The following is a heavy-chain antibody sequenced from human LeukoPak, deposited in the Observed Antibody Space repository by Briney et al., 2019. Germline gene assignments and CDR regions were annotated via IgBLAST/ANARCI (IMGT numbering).Heavy chain of an antibody. V-gene: IGHV4-34*01. D-gene: IGHD2-2*01. CDR2: INHSGST. J-gene: IGHJ4*02. CDR3: ARGRYCSSTSCYRGLGY. CDR1: GGSFSGYY. Sequence: KSSETLSLTCAVYGGSFSGYYWSWIRQPPGKGLEWIGEINHSGSTNYNPSLKCRVTISVDTSKNQFSLKLSSVTAADTAVYYCARGRYCSSTSCYRGLGYWGQGTLVTVSS.